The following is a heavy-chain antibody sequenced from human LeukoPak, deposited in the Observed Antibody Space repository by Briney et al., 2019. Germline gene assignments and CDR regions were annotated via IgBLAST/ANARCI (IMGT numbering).Heavy chain of an antibody. CDR1: GFTFSSYG. D-gene: IGHD6-19*01. J-gene: IGHJ4*02. CDR2: ISGSGGST. Sequence: GGTLRLSCAASGFTFSSYGMSWVRQAPGKGLEWVSAISGSGGSTYYADSVKGRFTISRDNSKNTLYLQMNSLRAEDTAVYYCAKEGSWLVLFPYYFDYWGQGTLVTVSS. CDR3: AKEGSWLVLFPYYFDY. V-gene: IGHV3-23*01.